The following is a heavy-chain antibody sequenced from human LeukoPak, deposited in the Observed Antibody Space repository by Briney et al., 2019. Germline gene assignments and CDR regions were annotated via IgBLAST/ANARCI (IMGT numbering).Heavy chain of an antibody. V-gene: IGHV1-2*06. J-gene: IGHJ4*02. Sequence: GASVKVSFKASVYTLTGYYMHWVGQAAGQGLEWMGRINPNRGGTNYDQQFQGSVTMTRDTSISTAYMELSRLRSDDTAVYYCARGRNYYLFDDYWGQGTLVTVSS. CDR1: VYTLTGYY. CDR3: ARGRNYYLFDDY. CDR2: INPNRGGT. D-gene: IGHD1-7*01.